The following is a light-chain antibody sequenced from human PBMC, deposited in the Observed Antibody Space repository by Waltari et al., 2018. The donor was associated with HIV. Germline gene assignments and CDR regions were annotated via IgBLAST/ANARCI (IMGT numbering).Light chain of an antibody. CDR2: DDD. Sequence: QSVLPHPPPVSAAPGQQATISSPGGSSHVRARYVSWYQQLPGTAPKLLIYDDDKRPSGIPDRFSGSKSGTSATLGITGLQTGDEADYYCGTWDNRLTTVVFGGGTKLTVL. J-gene: IGLJ2*01. CDR3: GTWDNRLTTVV. V-gene: IGLV1-51*01. CDR1: SSHVRARY.